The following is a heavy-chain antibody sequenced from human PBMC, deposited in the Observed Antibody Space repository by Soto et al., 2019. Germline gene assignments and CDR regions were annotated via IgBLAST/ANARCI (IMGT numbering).Heavy chain of an antibody. Sequence: SETLSLTCAVYGGSFSGYYWSWIRQPPGKGLEWIGEINHSGSTNYNPSLKSRVTISVDTSKNQFSLKLSSVTAADTAVFYIGWKQYQLLRYYYYGMDVWGQGTTVTVSS. V-gene: IGHV4-34*01. CDR1: GGSFSGYY. J-gene: IGHJ6*02. CDR3: GWKQYQLLRYYYYGMDV. CDR2: INHSGST. D-gene: IGHD2-2*01.